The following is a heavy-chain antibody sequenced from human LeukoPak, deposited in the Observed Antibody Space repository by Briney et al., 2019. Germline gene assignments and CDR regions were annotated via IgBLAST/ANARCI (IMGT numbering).Heavy chain of an antibody. CDR2: IIPILGIA. V-gene: IGHV1-69*04. Sequence: GASVKVSCKASGGTFSSYAISWVRQAPGQGLEWMGRIIPILGIANYAQKFQGRVTITADKSTSTAYMELSSLRSEDTAVYYCARAGYYYDSSGYPFDYWGQGTLVTVSS. J-gene: IGHJ4*02. CDR3: ARAGYYYDSSGYPFDY. CDR1: GGTFSSYA. D-gene: IGHD3-22*01.